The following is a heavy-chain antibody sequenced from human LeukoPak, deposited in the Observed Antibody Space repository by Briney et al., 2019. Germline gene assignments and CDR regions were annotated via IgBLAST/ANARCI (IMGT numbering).Heavy chain of an antibody. CDR3: ASDTSMTTLPSFDY. D-gene: IGHD4-11*01. J-gene: IGHJ4*02. CDR2: ISSSSSYI. CDR1: GFTFSSYS. V-gene: IGHV3-21*01. Sequence: GGSLRLSCAASGFTFSSYSMNWVRQAPGKGLEWVSSISSSSSYIYYADSVKGRFTISRDNAKNSLYLQMNSLRAEDTAVYYCASDTSMTTLPSFDYWGQGTLVTVSS.